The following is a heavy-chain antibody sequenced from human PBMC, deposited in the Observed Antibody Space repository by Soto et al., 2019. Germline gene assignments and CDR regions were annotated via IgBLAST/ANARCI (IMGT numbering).Heavy chain of an antibody. CDR2: IIPIFGTA. D-gene: IGHD1-26*01. CDR3: ARDGGRHAGGIDY. J-gene: IGHJ4*02. Sequence: QVQLVQSGAEVKKPGSSVKVSCKASGGTFSSYSINWVRQAPGQGLEWMGEIIPIFGTANYAQKFQGRATITVAESTSTAYMELSSLRSADTAVYSCARDGGRHAGGIDYWGQGTLVTVSS. V-gene: IGHV1-69*01. CDR1: GGTFSSYS.